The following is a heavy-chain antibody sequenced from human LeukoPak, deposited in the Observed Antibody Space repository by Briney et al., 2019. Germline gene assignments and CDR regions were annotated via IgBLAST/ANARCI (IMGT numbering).Heavy chain of an antibody. Sequence: PSGTLSLTCAVSGGSISSSNWWSWVRQPPGKGLEWIGEIYRSGSTNYNPSLKSRVTISVDKSKNQFSLKLSSVTAADTAVYYCASPYSGYDGFDYWGQGTLVTVSS. D-gene: IGHD5-12*01. CDR1: GGSISSSNW. CDR3: ASPYSGYDGFDY. V-gene: IGHV4-4*02. J-gene: IGHJ4*02. CDR2: IYRSGST.